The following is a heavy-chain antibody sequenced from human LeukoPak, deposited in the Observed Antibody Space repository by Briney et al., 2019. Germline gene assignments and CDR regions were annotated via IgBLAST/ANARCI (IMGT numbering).Heavy chain of an antibody. Sequence: GGSLRLSCAASGFTFSDYFMTWIRQAPGKGLEWVSYIFNSGSTMYYADSVKGRFTISRDNAKNSLYLQMNSLRDEDTAVYFCVGGPYVSVGSRRDYSQHWGQGTLVTVSS. D-gene: IGHD1-26*01. J-gene: IGHJ1*01. CDR2: IFNSGSTM. V-gene: IGHV3-11*04. CDR3: VGGPYVSVGSRRDYSQH. CDR1: GFTFSDYF.